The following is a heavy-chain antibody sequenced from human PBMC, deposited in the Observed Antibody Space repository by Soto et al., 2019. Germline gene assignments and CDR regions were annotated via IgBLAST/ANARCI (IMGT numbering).Heavy chain of an antibody. CDR3: AKDLHWFAMDV. V-gene: IGHV3-23*01. J-gene: IGHJ6*02. CDR1: GFPFSNYY. CDR2: ISGSEDNI. Sequence: EVQLLESGGGLVQPGGSLRLSCVASGFPFSNYYMDWVRQAPGKGLEWVAVISGSEDNIHYADSVKGRFTISRDNSMNTLYLQMNSLRADDTAIYYCAKDLHWFAMDVWGQGTMVTVSS. D-gene: IGHD3-10*01.